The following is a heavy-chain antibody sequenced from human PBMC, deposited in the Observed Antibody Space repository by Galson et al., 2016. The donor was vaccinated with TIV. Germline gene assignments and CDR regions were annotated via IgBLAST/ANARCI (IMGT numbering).Heavy chain of an antibody. CDR2: ISYDRSDI. D-gene: IGHD6-19*01. CDR3: ARQWQSYFSDY. V-gene: IGHV3-33*01. CDR1: GFTFSSYG. J-gene: IGHJ4*02. Sequence: SLRLSCAASGFTFSSYGMHWVRQTPGKGLEWVAIISYDRSDIYYGDSVKGRSTVSRDNSKNNLYLQMNSLTAEDTAVYYCARQWQSYFSDYWGQGTVVTVSS.